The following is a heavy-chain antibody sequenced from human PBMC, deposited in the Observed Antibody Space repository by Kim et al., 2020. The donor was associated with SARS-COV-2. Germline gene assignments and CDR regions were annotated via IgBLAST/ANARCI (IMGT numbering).Heavy chain of an antibody. CDR2: ISSSSSTI. Sequence: GGSLRLSCAASGFTFSSYSMNWVRQAPGKGLEWVSYISSSSSTIYYADSVKGRFTISRDNAKNSLYLQMNSLRDEDTAVYYCARTLGDWHLLGCDYWGQGTLVTVSS. CDR3: ARTLGDWHLLGCDY. CDR1: GFTFSSYS. V-gene: IGHV3-48*02. J-gene: IGHJ4*02. D-gene: IGHD1-7*01.